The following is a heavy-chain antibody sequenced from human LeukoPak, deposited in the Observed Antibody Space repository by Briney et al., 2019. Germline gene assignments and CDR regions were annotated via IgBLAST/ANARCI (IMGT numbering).Heavy chain of an antibody. D-gene: IGHD3-3*01. Sequence: GASVKVSCKASGYTFTSYDINWVRQAPGQGLEWMGIINPSGGSTSYAQKFQGRVTMTRDTSTSTVYMELSSLRSEDTAVYYCARGIRGFSFDYWGQGTLVTVSS. CDR2: INPSGGST. J-gene: IGHJ4*02. CDR3: ARGIRGFSFDY. CDR1: GYTFTSYD. V-gene: IGHV1-46*01.